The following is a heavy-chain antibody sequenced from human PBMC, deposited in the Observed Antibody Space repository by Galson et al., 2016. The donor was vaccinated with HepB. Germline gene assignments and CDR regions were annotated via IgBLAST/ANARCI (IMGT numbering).Heavy chain of an antibody. D-gene: IGHD3-16*01. CDR2: IDPGDSNA. Sequence: QSGAEVKKPGASLRISCKVSGYSFIDHWITWVRQMPGKGLEWVGRIDPGDSNADYSPSFEGHVTLSVDKSISVVYLEWSSLKASDTATYYCARRRAARGWGLDPWGQGTLVTVSS. J-gene: IGHJ5*02. V-gene: IGHV5-10-1*01. CDR3: ARRRAARGWGLDP. CDR1: GYSFIDHW.